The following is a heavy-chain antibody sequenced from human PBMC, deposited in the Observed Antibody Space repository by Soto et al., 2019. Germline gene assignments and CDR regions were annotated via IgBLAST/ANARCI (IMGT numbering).Heavy chain of an antibody. Sequence: SETLSLTCTVSGGSISSYYWSWIRQPPGKGLEWIGYIYYSGSTNYNPSLKSRVTISVDTSKNQFSLKLSSVTAADTAVYYCARSTGDYGYYFDYWGQGTLVTVSS. CDR2: IYYSGST. CDR1: GGSISSYY. J-gene: IGHJ4*02. D-gene: IGHD4-17*01. CDR3: ARSTGDYGYYFDY. V-gene: IGHV4-59*01.